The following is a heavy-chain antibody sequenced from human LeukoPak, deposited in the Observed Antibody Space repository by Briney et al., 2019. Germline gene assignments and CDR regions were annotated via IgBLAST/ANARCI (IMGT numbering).Heavy chain of an antibody. Sequence: GGSLRLSCAASGFTFDDYGMSWVRQAPGQGLEWVSYISSSSTTIYYADSVKGRFTISRDNAKNSLYLQMNSLRAEDTAVYYCARDYYDSSGYYYFDYWGQGTLVTVSS. J-gene: IGHJ4*02. CDR1: GFTFDDYG. D-gene: IGHD3-22*01. CDR3: ARDYYDSSGYYYFDY. CDR2: ISSSSTTI. V-gene: IGHV3-11*01.